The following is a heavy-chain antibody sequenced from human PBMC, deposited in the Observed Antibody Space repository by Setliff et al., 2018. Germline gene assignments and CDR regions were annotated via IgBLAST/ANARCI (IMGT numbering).Heavy chain of an antibody. CDR1: GFTFSTFW. Sequence: GGSLRLSCAASGFTFSTFWMSWVRQAPGKGLEWVANIKQDGSETYYVDSVKGRFTISRDNPNNSLYLQMNSLRAEDTAVYYCARDNAYSSSWYSFSYYMDVWGKGTTVTVSS. V-gene: IGHV3-7*01. CDR2: IKQDGSET. CDR3: ARDNAYSSSWYSFSYYMDV. J-gene: IGHJ6*03. D-gene: IGHD6-13*01.